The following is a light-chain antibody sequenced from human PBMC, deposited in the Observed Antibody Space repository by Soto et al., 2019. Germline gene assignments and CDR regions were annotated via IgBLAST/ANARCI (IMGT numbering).Light chain of an antibody. Sequence: QSVLTQPASVSGSPGQSITISCTGTSSDVGGYNYVSWYQQHPGKAPKLMIYDVNNRPSGISNRFSGSKSGNTASLTISGLQAEDEADYFCSSYTSSNTAVFGGGTKLTVL. CDR1: SSDVGGYNY. J-gene: IGLJ2*01. CDR2: DVN. CDR3: SSYTSSNTAV. V-gene: IGLV2-14*01.